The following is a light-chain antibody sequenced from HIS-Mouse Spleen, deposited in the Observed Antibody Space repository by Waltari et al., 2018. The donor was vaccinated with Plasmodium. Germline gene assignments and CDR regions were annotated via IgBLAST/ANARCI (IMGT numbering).Light chain of an antibody. J-gene: IGLJ3*02. CDR3: AAWDDSLSGWV. CDR1: SSNIGRNY. CDR2: SNN. Sequence: QSVLTQPPSASGTPGQMVTISCYGSSSNIGRNYVYWYQQLPGTAPKLLLYSNNQRPSGVPDRFSGSKSGTSASLAISVLRSEDEADYYCAAWDDSLSGWVFGGGTKLTVL. V-gene: IGLV1-47*01.